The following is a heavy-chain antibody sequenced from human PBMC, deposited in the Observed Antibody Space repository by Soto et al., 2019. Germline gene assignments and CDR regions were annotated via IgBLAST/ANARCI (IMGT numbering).Heavy chain of an antibody. D-gene: IGHD2-15*01. CDR1: CGSFSGYY. J-gene: IGHJ4*02. Sequence: SETLSLTCAVYCGSFSGYYWSWIRQPPGKGLEWIGEINHSGSTNYNPSLKSRVTISVDTSKNQFSLKLSSVTAADTAVYYCARGVPGYCSGGSCYPHFDYWGQGTLVTVSS. CDR3: ARGVPGYCSGGSCYPHFDY. V-gene: IGHV4-34*01. CDR2: INHSGST.